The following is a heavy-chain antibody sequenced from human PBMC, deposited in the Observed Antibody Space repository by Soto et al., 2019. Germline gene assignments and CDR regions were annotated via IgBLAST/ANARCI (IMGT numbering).Heavy chain of an antibody. CDR3: AKVKDPGHFGY. D-gene: IGHD1-1*01. Sequence: GGSVRLSCVASGFPFSSGGMSWVRKAPGKGLEWVSAISGSGGSTYYADSVKGRFTISRDNSKNTLYLQMNSLRAEDTAVYYCAKVKDPGHFGYWGQGTLVTVSS. CDR1: GFPFSSGG. V-gene: IGHV3-23*01. CDR2: ISGSGGST. J-gene: IGHJ4*02.